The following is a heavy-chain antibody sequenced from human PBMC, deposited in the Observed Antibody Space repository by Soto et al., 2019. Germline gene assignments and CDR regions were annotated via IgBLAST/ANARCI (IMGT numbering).Heavy chain of an antibody. D-gene: IGHD3-3*01. CDR1: GGSISSSSYY. CDR3: ASTHSNYDFWSAPLGWFDP. Sequence: SKTLSLTCTVSGGSISSSSYYWGWIRKPPGKGLEWIGSIYYSGSTYYNPSLKSRVTISVDTSKDQFSLKLSSVTAADTAVYYCASTHSNYDFWSAPLGWFDPWGQGTLVTVSS. V-gene: IGHV4-39*01. J-gene: IGHJ5*02. CDR2: IYYSGST.